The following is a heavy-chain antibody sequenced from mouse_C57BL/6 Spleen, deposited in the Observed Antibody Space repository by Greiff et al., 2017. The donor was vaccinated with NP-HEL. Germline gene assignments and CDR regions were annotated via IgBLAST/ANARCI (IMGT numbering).Heavy chain of an antibody. D-gene: IGHD2-4*01. Sequence: EVMLVESGGGLVQPGGSLKLSCAASGFTFSDYYMYWVRQTPEKRLEWVAYISNGGGSTYYPDTVKGRFTISRDNAKNTLYLQMSRLKSEDTAMYYCARHYDYDGYAMDYWGQGTSVTVSS. CDR1: GFTFSDYY. CDR3: ARHYDYDGYAMDY. CDR2: ISNGGGST. J-gene: IGHJ4*01. V-gene: IGHV5-12*01.